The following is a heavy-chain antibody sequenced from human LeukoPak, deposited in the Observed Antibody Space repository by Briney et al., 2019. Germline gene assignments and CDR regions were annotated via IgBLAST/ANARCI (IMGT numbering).Heavy chain of an antibody. CDR1: GFTFTGHT. V-gene: IGHV3-23*01. D-gene: IGHD3-3*01. CDR2: IGGRDDRT. J-gene: IGHJ4*02. CDR3: AKDPNPFYDFWSGYK. Sequence: GGSLRLSCAASGFTFTGHTMTWLRQAPGKGLEWVSIIGGRDDRTYYADSVKGRFTISRDNSKNILYLQMNSLRAEDTAVYYCAKDPNPFYDFWSGYKWGQGTLVTVSS.